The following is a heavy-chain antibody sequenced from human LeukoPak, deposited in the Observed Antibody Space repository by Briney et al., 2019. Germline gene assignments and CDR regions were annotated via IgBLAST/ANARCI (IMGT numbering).Heavy chain of an antibody. Sequence: GGSLRLSCAASGCTFSSYWMSWVRQAPGKGLEWVSNINQDGSERYYVDSMRGRFIFTGDSAKTSLLQQMNILIADTTAYYYCVRGPRIYYDILTGYFPYFDYWGKGTLVTVSS. J-gene: IGHJ4*02. CDR1: GCTFSSYW. CDR3: VRGPRIYYDILTGYFPYFDY. CDR2: INQDGSER. D-gene: IGHD3-9*01. V-gene: IGHV3-7*01.